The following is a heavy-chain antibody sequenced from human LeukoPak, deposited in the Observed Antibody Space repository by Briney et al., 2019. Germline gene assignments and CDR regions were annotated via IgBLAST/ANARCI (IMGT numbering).Heavy chain of an antibody. Sequence: GGSLRLSCAASGFTFSSYAMHWVRQAPGKAMEWVSSITSSGTYTFYADSVRGRFTISRDNSQNTVSLQVNNLRTEDTALYYCAKTSLSDASGHYYYMDVWGKGTTVTVSS. CDR3: AKTSLSDASGHYYYMDV. D-gene: IGHD3-3*01. CDR2: ITSSGTYT. V-gene: IGHV3-NL1*01. CDR1: GFTFSSYA. J-gene: IGHJ6*03.